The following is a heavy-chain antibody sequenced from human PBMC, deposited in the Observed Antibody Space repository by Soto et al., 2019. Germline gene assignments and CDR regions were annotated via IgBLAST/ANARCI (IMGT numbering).Heavy chain of an antibody. Sequence: SETLSLTCTVSGGSIIPFYWSWGRQPPGKGLEWISYLYYSGNTNYNPSLKSRVTISVDASKNQVSLRLTSVTAADTAVYYCARVGGVAARTFDYWGQGTVVTVSS. D-gene: IGHD2-15*01. CDR1: GGSIIPFY. J-gene: IGHJ4*02. CDR2: LYYSGNT. CDR3: ARVGGVAARTFDY. V-gene: IGHV4-59*01.